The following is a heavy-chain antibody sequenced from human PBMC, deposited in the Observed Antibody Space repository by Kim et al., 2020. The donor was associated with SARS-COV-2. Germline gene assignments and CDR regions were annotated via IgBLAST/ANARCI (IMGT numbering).Heavy chain of an antibody. V-gene: IGHV3-33*01. J-gene: IGHJ6*02. Sequence: SLRLSCAASGFTFSSYGMHWVRQAPGKGLEWVAVIWYDGSNKYYADSVKGRFTISRDNSKNTLYLQMNSLRAGDTAVYYCARKYDILTGYPTYYYYGMDVWGQGATVNVSS. D-gene: IGHD3-9*01. CDR1: GFTFSSYG. CDR3: ARKYDILTGYPTYYYYGMDV. CDR2: IWYDGSNK.